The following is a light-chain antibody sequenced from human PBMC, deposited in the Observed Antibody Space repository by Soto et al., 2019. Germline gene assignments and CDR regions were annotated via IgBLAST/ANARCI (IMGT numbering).Light chain of an antibody. CDR2: EVS. Sequence: QSALTQPASVSGSPGQSITISCTGTSSDVGSYNLVSWYQQHPGKAPKLMIYEVSKRPSGVSNRFSGSKSGNTASLTISGLQAEDEADYYCCSYAGNSTLRVFGGGTKVTVL. CDR1: SSDVGSYNL. V-gene: IGLV2-23*02. CDR3: CSYAGNSTLRV. J-gene: IGLJ2*01.